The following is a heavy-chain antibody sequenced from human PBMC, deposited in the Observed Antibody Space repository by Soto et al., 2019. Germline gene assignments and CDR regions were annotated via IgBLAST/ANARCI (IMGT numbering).Heavy chain of an antibody. D-gene: IGHD3-10*02. CDR3: ARERLAGPPCSYYYFYAMGV. V-gene: IGHV1-69*19. CDR1: GGAFGTYA. CDR2: IVPILGTP. Sequence: QVQLVQSGAEVRKPGSSVKVSCKASGGAFGTYAMSWMRRAPGQGLEWMGGIVPILGTPSYGQKFQGRVSITADESTNTAYRELSSHRSDDTGVYYCARERLAGPPCSYYYFYAMGVWGQGTTVTVSS. J-gene: IGHJ6*02.